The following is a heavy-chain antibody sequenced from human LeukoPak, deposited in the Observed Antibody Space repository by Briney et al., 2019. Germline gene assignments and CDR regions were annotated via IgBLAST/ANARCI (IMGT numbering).Heavy chain of an antibody. Sequence: PGGSLRLSCAASGFTFSSYAMSWVRQAPGKGLEWVSAISGSGGSTYYADSVKGRFTISRDNSKNTLYLQMNSLRAVDTAVYYCAKHKRAASLFDYWGQGTLVTVSS. CDR3: AKHKRAASLFDY. CDR1: GFTFSSYA. J-gene: IGHJ4*02. CDR2: ISGSGGST. V-gene: IGHV3-23*01. D-gene: IGHD2-2*01.